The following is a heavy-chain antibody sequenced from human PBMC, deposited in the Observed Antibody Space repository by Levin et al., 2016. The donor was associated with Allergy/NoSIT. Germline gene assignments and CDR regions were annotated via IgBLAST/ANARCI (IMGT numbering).Heavy chain of an antibody. Sequence: SLKISCAASGFTFDDYAMHWVRQAPGKGLEWVSGISWNSGSIGYADSVKGRFTISRDNAKNSLYLQMNSLRAEDTALYYCAKDIDDSMGYFQHWGQGTLVTVSS. J-gene: IGHJ1*01. CDR2: ISWNSGSI. CDR3: AKDIDDSMGYFQH. V-gene: IGHV3-9*01. CDR1: GFTFDDYA. D-gene: IGHD3-22*01.